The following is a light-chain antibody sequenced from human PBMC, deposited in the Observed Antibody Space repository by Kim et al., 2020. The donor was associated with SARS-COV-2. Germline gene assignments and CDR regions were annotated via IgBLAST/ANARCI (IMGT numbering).Light chain of an antibody. Sequence: DIQLTQSPSFLSASVGDRVTITCRASQGISSFLAWYQQRPGKAPKLLIYTASTLQSGVPSRFSGSGSGTEFTLTISSLQPEDFATYYCQQHNGFPLTFGQGTRLEIK. J-gene: IGKJ5*01. CDR2: TAS. CDR1: QGISSF. CDR3: QQHNGFPLT. V-gene: IGKV1-9*01.